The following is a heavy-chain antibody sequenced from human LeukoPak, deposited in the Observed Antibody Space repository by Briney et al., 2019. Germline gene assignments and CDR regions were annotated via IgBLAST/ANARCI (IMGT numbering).Heavy chain of an antibody. CDR1: GFTFSSYG. CDR2: ISYDGSNK. V-gene: IGHV3-30*03. CDR3: ARWTDWYFDL. J-gene: IGHJ2*01. Sequence: GGSLRLSCAASGFTFSSYGMPWVRQAPGKGLEWVAVISYDGSNKYYVDSVKGRFTISRDNPKNTLYLQMNSLRAEDAAVYYCARWTDWYFDLWGRGTLVTVSS. D-gene: IGHD3/OR15-3a*01.